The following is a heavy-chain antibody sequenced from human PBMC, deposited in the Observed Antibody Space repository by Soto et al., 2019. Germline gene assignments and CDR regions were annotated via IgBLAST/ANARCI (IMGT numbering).Heavy chain of an antibody. CDR1: GGSISSSSYY. J-gene: IGHJ5*02. CDR2: IYYSGST. D-gene: IGHD6-19*01. V-gene: IGHV4-39*01. Sequence: SETLSLTCTVSGGSISSSSYYWGWIRQPPGKGLEWIGSIYYSGSTYYNPSLKSRVTISVDTSKNQFSLKLSSVTAADTAVYYCARHLIPQYSSGWYDGIFAKEENWFDPWGQGTLVTVSS. CDR3: ARHLIPQYSSGWYDGIFAKEENWFDP.